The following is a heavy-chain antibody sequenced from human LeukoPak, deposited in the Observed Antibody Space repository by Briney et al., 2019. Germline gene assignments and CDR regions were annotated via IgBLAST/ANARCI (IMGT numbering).Heavy chain of an antibody. CDR2: INHSGST. CDR1: GGSFSGYY. J-gene: IGHJ4*02. CDR3: ARGRSRSGYYDY. D-gene: IGHD3-22*01. Sequence: PSETLSLTCAVYGGSFSGYYWSWIRQPPGKGLEWIGEINHSGSTNYNPSLKSRVTISVDTSKNQFSLKLSSVSAADTAVYYCARGRSRSGYYDYWGQGTLVTVSS. V-gene: IGHV4-34*01.